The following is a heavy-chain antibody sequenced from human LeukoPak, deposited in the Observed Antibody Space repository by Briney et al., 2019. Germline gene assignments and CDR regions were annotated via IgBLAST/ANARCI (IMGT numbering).Heavy chain of an antibody. V-gene: IGHV3-66*01. D-gene: IGHD1-26*01. CDR2: TYSGGST. J-gene: IGHJ4*02. Sequence: GESLRLSCAASGVTFSSYGMNWVRQVPGKGLEWVSVTYSGGSTYYADSVKGRCTISRDNSKNTLYFQMNSLRGEDTAVYYCASGIRAFDNWGQGTLVTVSA. CDR3: ASGIRAFDN. CDR1: GVTFSSYG.